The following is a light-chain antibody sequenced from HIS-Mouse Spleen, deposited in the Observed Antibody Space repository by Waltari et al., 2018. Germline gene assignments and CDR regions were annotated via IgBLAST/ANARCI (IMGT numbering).Light chain of an antibody. CDR1: SSNIGSNY. V-gene: IGLV1-47*01. CDR2: RNN. J-gene: IGLJ3*02. CDR3: AAWDDSLSGPV. Sequence: QSVLTQPPSASGTPGQRVTISCSGSSSNIGSNYVYWYQHLPGTAPKLLLYRNNPPPSGRPDRCSGSKSGTSPSLASSGLRSEDEADYYCAAWDDSLSGPVFGGGTKLTVL.